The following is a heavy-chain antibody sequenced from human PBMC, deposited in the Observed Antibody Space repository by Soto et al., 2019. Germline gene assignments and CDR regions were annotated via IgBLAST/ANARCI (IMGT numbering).Heavy chain of an antibody. J-gene: IGHJ3*02. CDR2: ISGSGGST. Sequence: GGSLRLSCAASGFTFSSYAMSWVRQAPGKGLEWVSAISGSGGSTYYADSVKGRFTISRDNSKNTLYLQMNSLRAEDTAVYYCAKDRPLQIVVVTAAPDAFDIWGQGTMVTVSS. V-gene: IGHV3-23*01. CDR3: AKDRPLQIVVVTAAPDAFDI. D-gene: IGHD2-21*02. CDR1: GFTFSSYA.